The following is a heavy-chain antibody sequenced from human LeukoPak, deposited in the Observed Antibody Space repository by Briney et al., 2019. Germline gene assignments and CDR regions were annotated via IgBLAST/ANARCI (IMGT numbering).Heavy chain of an antibody. CDR3: ARGLTRAAD. CDR1: GFTFSSYA. CDR2: IKPDGSEK. D-gene: IGHD1-14*01. Sequence: PGGSLRLSCAASGFTFSSYAMSWVRQAPGKGLEWVANIKPDGSEKYYVDSVKGRFTISRDNAKNSLYVQLNSLRAEDTAVYYCARGLTRAADWGQGTLVTVSS. V-gene: IGHV3-7*04. J-gene: IGHJ4*02.